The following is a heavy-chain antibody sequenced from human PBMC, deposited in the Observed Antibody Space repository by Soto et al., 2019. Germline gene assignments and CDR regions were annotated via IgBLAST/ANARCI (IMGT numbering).Heavy chain of an antibody. CDR1: GFIVSDTY. V-gene: IGHV3-66*01. CDR2: ISNRGDT. J-gene: IGHJ3*02. Sequence: GGSLRLSCTASGFIVSDTYMNWVRPAPGKGLEWVSVISNRGDTHYADSVRGRFSLSRDIADNTLHLQMNNLRVEDTAVYYCAREPRYCRGGSCSITGDAFDIWGQGTMVTVS. CDR3: AREPRYCRGGSCSITGDAFDI. D-gene: IGHD2-15*01.